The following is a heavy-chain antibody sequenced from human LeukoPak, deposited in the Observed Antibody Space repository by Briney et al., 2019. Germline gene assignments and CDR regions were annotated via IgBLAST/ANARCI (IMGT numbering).Heavy chain of an antibody. J-gene: IGHJ3*02. CDR2: IYSGGST. D-gene: IGHD5-18*01. CDR3: ARDLGSYGSVDAFDI. CDR1: GFTVSSNY. Sequence: PGGSLRLSCAASGFTVSSNYMSWVRQAPGKGLEWVSVIYSGGSTYYADSVKGRFTISRDNSKNTLYLQMNSLRAEDTAVYYCARDLGSYGSVDAFDIWGQGTRVTVSS. V-gene: IGHV3-53*01.